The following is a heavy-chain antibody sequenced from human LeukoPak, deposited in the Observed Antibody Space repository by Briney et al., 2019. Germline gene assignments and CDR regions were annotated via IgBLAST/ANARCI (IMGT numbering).Heavy chain of an antibody. Sequence: SETLSLTCAVYGGSFSGYYWSWIRQPPGKGLEWIGEINHSGSTNYNPSLTSRVTISVDTPKNQFSLKLSSVTAADTAVYYCARRVPYGSGRRLFHPWGQGTLVTVSS. J-gene: IGHJ5*02. CDR1: GGSFSGYY. V-gene: IGHV4-34*01. D-gene: IGHD3-10*01. CDR3: ARRVPYGSGRRLFHP. CDR2: INHSGST.